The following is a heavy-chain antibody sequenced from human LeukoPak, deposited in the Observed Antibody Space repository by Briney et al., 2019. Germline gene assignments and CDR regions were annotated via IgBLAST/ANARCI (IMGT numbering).Heavy chain of an antibody. CDR1: GYTFTGYY. CDR2: INPNSGGT. CDR3: ARDRPYHYDSSGYYYYGMDV. Sequence: ASVKVSCKASGYTFTGYYMHWVRQAPGQGLEWMGWINPNSGGTNYAQKFQGRVTMTRDTSISTAYMELSRLRSDDTAVYYCARDRPYHYDSSGYYYYGMDVWGQGTTVTVSS. V-gene: IGHV1-2*02. D-gene: IGHD3-22*01. J-gene: IGHJ6*02.